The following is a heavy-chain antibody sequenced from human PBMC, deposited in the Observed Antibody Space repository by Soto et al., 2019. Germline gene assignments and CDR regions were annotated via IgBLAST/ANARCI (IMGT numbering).Heavy chain of an antibody. V-gene: IGHV3-15*01. D-gene: IGHD2-2*01. CDR2: IKSKTDGGTT. J-gene: IGHJ3*02. CDR1: GFTFSNAW. CDR3: TTATRYCSSTSCYDDAFDI. Sequence: EVPLVESGGGLVKPGGSLRLSCAASGFTFSNAWMSWVRQAPGKGLEWVGRIKSKTDGGTTDYAAPVKGRFTISRDDSKNTLYLQMNSLKTEDTAVYYCTTATRYCSSTSCYDDAFDIWGQGTMVTVSS.